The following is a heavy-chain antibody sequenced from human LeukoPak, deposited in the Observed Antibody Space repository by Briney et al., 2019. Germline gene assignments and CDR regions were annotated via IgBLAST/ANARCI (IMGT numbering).Heavy chain of an antibody. CDR1: GGSISSSSYY. Sequence: SETLSLTCTVSGGSISSSSYYWGWIRQPPGKGLEWIGSMYYSGSTYYNLSLKSRVTISVDTSKNQFSLRLSSVTAADTAVYYCARHERDYGDFDYWGHGTLVTVSS. D-gene: IGHD4-17*01. CDR3: ARHERDYGDFDY. V-gene: IGHV4-39*01. CDR2: MYYSGST. J-gene: IGHJ4*01.